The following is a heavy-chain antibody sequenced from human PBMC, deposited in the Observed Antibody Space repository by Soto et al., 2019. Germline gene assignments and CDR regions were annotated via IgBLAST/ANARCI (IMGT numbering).Heavy chain of an antibody. CDR3: AKGRQQSLIRQSVDV. V-gene: IGHV3-23*01. CDR1: GFTIIGQA. CDR2: ISGSGANT. J-gene: IGHJ6*02. Sequence: EVQLLESGGALVQPGGSLRLSCAASGFTIIGQAMSWFRQAPGKGLECVSVISGSGANTYYADSMRGRLTISRDASKNTLYLQMNSLRAEDTGVYYCAKGRQQSLIRQSVDVWGQGTPVTVSS. D-gene: IGHD6-19*01.